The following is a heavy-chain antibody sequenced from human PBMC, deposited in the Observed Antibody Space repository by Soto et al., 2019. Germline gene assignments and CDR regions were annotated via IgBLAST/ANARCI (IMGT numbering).Heavy chain of an antibody. CDR2: SSSIDGSG. Sequence: PGGSLRLSCVASGVTFSSYAMSWARQAPGKGLEWVSASSSIDGSGYYADSVRGRFTISRDNSKNMVYLQMNSLRAEDTALYYCARRSKDSYGAGAFDIWGQGTMVTVSS. V-gene: IGHV3-23*01. J-gene: IGHJ3*02. CDR1: GVTFSSYA. D-gene: IGHD2-21*01. CDR3: ARRSKDSYGAGAFDI.